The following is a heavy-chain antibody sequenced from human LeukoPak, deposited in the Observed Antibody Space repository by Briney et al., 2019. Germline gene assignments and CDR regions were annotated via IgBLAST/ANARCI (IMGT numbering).Heavy chain of an antibody. D-gene: IGHD3-9*01. J-gene: IGHJ4*02. CDR1: GFTFSSYS. Sequence: GGSLRLSCAASGFTFSSYSMNWVRRAPGKGLEWVSSISSSSSYIYYADSVKGRFTISRDNAKNSLYLQMNSLRAEDTAVYYCAREGTLRYFDWLSGLSAPTYFDYWGQGTLVTVSS. CDR3: AREGTLRYFDWLSGLSAPTYFDY. CDR2: ISSSSSYI. V-gene: IGHV3-21*01.